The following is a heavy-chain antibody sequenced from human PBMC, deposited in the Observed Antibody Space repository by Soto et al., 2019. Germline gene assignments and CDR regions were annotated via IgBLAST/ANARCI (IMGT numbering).Heavy chain of an antibody. CDR2: INPSGGST. V-gene: IGHV1-46*01. CDR3: ARDWATVTRYYYYGMDV. D-gene: IGHD4-17*01. CDR1: GYTFTSYY. Sequence: QVQLVQSGAEVKKPGASVKVSCKASGYTFTSYYMHWVRQAPGQGLEWMGIINPSGGSTSYAQKFQGRVTRTRDTSTSTVYMELSSLRSEDTAVYYCARDWATVTRYYYYGMDVWGQGTTVTVSS. J-gene: IGHJ6*02.